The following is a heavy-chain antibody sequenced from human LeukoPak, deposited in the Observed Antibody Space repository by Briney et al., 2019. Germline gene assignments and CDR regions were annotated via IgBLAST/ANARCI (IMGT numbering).Heavy chain of an antibody. CDR1: GFTFSSYE. Sequence: PGGSLRLSCAASGFTFSSYEMNWVRQAPGKGLEWVSYISSSGSTIYYADSVKGRFTISRDNAKNSLYLQMNSLRAEDTAVYYCAKSHFLITFGGALDYWGQGTLVTVSS. CDR3: AKSHFLITFGGALDY. D-gene: IGHD3-16*01. J-gene: IGHJ4*02. V-gene: IGHV3-48*03. CDR2: ISSSGSTI.